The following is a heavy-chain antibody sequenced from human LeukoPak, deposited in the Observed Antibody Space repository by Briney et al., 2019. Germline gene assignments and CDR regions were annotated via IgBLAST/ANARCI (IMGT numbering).Heavy chain of an antibody. Sequence: SETLSLTCTVSGGSISNHYWSWFRQPPGKGLEWIGYIHSNGNTNYNPSLMSRVTISVDTSKDQFSLKLSSVTAADTAVYYCAGAQVAAGTYYFDYWGQGTLVTVSS. CDR2: IHSNGNT. V-gene: IGHV4-59*11. D-gene: IGHD6-13*01. CDR1: GGSISNHY. CDR3: AGAQVAAGTYYFDY. J-gene: IGHJ4*02.